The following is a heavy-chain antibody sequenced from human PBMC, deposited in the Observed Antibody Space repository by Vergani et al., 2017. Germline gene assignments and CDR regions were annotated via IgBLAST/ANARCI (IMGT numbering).Heavy chain of an antibody. CDR3: ARCFRDEGMIYGGTVENWFDP. CDR1: GDSITNGGFS. J-gene: IGHJ5*02. CDR2: IFPSGNS. D-gene: IGHD3-22*01. Sequence: QVQLQESGSGLVKPSQTLSLTCAVSGDSITNGGFSWNWIRQPPGKGPEWIGYIFPSGNSDYNPSLKNRVSISLDKSKNQFSLWVNSVTAADTAVYYCARCFRDEGMIYGGTVENWFDPWGQGTLVTVSS. V-gene: IGHV4-30-2*01.